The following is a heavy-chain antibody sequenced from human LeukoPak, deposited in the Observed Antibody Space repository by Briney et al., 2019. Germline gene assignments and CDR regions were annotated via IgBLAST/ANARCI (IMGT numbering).Heavy chain of an antibody. V-gene: IGHV1-18*01. D-gene: IGHD2-15*01. CDR1: GYAFYKYG. J-gene: IGHJ4*02. CDR3: ARGGRGWPKDYFDY. CDR2: ISGDVGTT. Sequence: APVRVSCKANGYAFYKYGVNWVRQAPGQSLEWIGWISGDVGTTNNAQKFQGRVTLTTDTSTSTAYMELRSLRSEDTAVYYCARGGRGWPKDYFDYWGQGTLVTVSS.